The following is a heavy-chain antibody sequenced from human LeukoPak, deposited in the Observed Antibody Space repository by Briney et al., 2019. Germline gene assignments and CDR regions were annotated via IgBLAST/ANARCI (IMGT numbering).Heavy chain of an antibody. Sequence: GGSLRLSCAAPGFTFSSYGMHWVRQAPGKGLEWVAFIRYVGSNKYYADSVKGQFTISRDNSKNTLYLQMNSLRPEDTAVYYCAKDSKRWKTYYYEAGSYYFDYWGQGTRVTVSS. CDR2: IRYVGSNK. V-gene: IGHV3-30*02. J-gene: IGHJ4*02. D-gene: IGHD3-10*01. CDR3: AKDSKRWKTYYYEAGSYYFDY. CDR1: GFTFSSYG.